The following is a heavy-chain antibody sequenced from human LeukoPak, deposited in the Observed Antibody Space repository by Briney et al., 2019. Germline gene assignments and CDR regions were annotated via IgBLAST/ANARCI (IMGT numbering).Heavy chain of an antibody. CDR3: ARDLVGYNGGY. D-gene: IGHD5-24*01. J-gene: IGHJ4*02. Sequence: GGSLRLSCAASGFTFSSYAMHWVRQAPGKGLEWVAVISYDGSNKYYADSVKGRFTISRDNSKNTLYLQMNSLRAEDTAVYYCARDLVGYNGGYWGQGTLVTVSS. V-gene: IGHV3-30-3*01. CDR1: GFTFSSYA. CDR2: ISYDGSNK.